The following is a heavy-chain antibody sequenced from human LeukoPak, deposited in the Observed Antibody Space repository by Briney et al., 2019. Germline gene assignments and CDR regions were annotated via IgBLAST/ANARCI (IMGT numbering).Heavy chain of an antibody. D-gene: IGHD6-6*01. CDR1: GGSIISYD. V-gene: IGHV4-59*12. CDR3: ARGRIEARFHDY. CDR2: TRYGGGT. Sequence: SETLFLPCSVSGGSIISYDWSCVRHPPREGLEWSGYTRYGGGTTHNPSLKSRVTITVDTSKNRFSLKLSAVTAADTAVYYCARGRIEARFHDYWGQGTLVTVSS. J-gene: IGHJ4*02.